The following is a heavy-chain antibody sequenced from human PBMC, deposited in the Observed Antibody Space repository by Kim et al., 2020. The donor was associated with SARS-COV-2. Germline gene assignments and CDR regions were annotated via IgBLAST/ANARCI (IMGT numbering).Heavy chain of an antibody. J-gene: IGHJ4*02. V-gene: IGHV3-23*01. CDR3: AKDLGYTYDDLDY. CDR2: ITGDGGST. Sequence: GGSLRLSCAASGFTFRRYAMIWVRQAPGKGLEWVSSITGDGGSTYYAHSVKGRFTISRNNSKNTIYLEMNSLRADDTAVYYCAKDLGYTYDDLDYWGQGTLVTVSS. D-gene: IGHD5-18*01. CDR1: GFTFRRYA.